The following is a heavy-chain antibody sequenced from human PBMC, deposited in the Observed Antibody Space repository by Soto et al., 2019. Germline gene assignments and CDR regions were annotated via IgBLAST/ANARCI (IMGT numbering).Heavy chain of an antibody. J-gene: IGHJ5*02. CDR3: ARVLRGWFDP. Sequence: SETLSLTCAVSGGSITSANWWTWVRQPPGGGLEWIGEISHSGITNYKASLKSRVTMSVDKTKNDVSLKLTSVTAADTAIYYCARVLRGWFDPWGQGTPVTVSS. V-gene: IGHV4-4*02. CDR1: GGSITSANW. CDR2: ISHSGIT.